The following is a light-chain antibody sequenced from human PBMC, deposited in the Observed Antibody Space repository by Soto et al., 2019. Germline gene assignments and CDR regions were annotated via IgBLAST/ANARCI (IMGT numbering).Light chain of an antibody. CDR2: GAS. J-gene: IGKJ1*01. V-gene: IGKV3-20*01. CDR3: QQYGSSPLT. CDR1: QSVSSSC. Sequence: EIGLMQSPGTMSLSPGERATLSCRASQSVSSSCLAWYQQKPGQAPRLLIYGASSRATGIPDRFSGSGSGTDFTLTISRLEPEDVAVYYCQQYGSSPLTFGQGTKVEIK.